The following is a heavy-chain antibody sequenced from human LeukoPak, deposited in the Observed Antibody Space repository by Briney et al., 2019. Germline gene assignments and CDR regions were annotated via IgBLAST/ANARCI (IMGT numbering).Heavy chain of an antibody. CDR1: GFTFSTYW. V-gene: IGHV3-74*01. Sequence: GGSLRLSCAASGFTFSTYWMHWVRQSPGEGLVWVSRMNTDGSTTSYADSVKGRFTISRDNAKNTLYLQMNSLTAEDTAVYYCAREDGDAYNFFDYWGQGTLVTDSS. CDR3: AREDGDAYNFFDY. J-gene: IGHJ4*02. D-gene: IGHD5-24*01. CDR2: MNTDGSTT.